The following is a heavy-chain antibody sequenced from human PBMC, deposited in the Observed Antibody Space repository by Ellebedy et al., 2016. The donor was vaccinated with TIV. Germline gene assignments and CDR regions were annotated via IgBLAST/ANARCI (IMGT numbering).Heavy chain of an antibody. CDR3: ARSPYGSGSYYWVRSEHYYGMDV. CDR1: GGTFSSYA. CDR2: IIPISGTT. Sequence: SVKVSXXASGGTFSSYAISWVRQAPGQGLEWMGGIIPISGTTNYAQKFQGRVTITRDTSASTAYMELSSLRSEDTAVYYCARSPYGSGSYYWVRSEHYYGMDVWGQGTTVTVSS. V-gene: IGHV1-69*05. J-gene: IGHJ6*02. D-gene: IGHD3-10*01.